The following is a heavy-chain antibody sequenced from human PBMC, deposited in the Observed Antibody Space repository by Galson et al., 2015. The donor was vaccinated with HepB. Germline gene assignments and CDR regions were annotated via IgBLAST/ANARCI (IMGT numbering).Heavy chain of an antibody. CDR1: GGTFSSYT. Sequence: SVKVSCKASGGTFSSYTISWVRQAPGQGLEWMGRIIPILGIANYAQKFQGRVTITADKSTSTAYMELSSLRSEDTAVYYCARGPPGYSSTTNFDYWGQGTLVTVSS. V-gene: IGHV1-69*02. J-gene: IGHJ4*02. CDR2: IIPILGIA. CDR3: ARGPPGYSSTTNFDY. D-gene: IGHD6-13*01.